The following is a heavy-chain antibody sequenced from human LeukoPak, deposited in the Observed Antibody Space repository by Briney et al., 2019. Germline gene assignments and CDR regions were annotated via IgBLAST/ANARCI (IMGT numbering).Heavy chain of an antibody. CDR1: GFTFSSYG. V-gene: IGHV3-30*18. CDR2: ISYDGSNK. Sequence: GGSLRLSCAASGFTFSSYGMHWVRQAPGKGLEWVAVISYDGSNKYYADSVKGRFTISRDNSKNTLYLQMNSLRAGDTAVYYCAELGITMIGGVWGKGTTVTISS. J-gene: IGHJ6*04. D-gene: IGHD3-10*02. CDR3: AELGITMIGGV.